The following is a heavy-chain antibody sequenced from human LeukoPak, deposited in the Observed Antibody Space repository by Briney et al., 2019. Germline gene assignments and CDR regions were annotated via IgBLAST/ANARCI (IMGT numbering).Heavy chain of an antibody. CDR3: ARGVVVPAAIES. D-gene: IGHD2-2*01. CDR1: GDSISNYY. CDR2: IYTSGST. Sequence: SETLSLTCTVSGDSISNYYWSWIRQPAGKGLEWIGRIYTSGSTNYNPSLKSRVTMSVDRSKNQFSLKLSSVTAADTAVYYCARGVVVPAAIESWGQGTLVTVSS. J-gene: IGHJ4*02. V-gene: IGHV4-4*07.